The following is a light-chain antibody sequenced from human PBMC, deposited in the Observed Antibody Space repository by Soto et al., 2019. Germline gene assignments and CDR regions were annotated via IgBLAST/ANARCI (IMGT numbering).Light chain of an antibody. V-gene: IGKV3-20*01. CDR1: QSVSSTY. CDR2: GAY. Sequence: EIVLTQSPGTLSLSPGERATLSCRASQSVSSTYLAWYQQKPGQAPRVLVYGAYNRATGIPDRFSGSGSGTDFTLTISRLEPEDFAVYCCQQYGTSPPFTFGQGTKVEIK. J-gene: IGKJ2*01. CDR3: QQYGTSPPFT.